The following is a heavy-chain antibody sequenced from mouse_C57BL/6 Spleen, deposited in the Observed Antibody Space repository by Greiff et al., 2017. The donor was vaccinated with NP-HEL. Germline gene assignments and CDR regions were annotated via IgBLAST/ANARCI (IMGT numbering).Heavy chain of an antibody. V-gene: IGHV2-2*01. D-gene: IGHD2-3*01. J-gene: IGHJ4*01. CDR2: IWSGGST. CDR1: GFSLTSYG. CDR3: ARKGLLLGAMDY. Sequence: QVQLQQSGPGLVQPSQSLSITCTVSGFSLTSYGVHWVRQSPGKGLEWLGVIWSGGSTDYNAAFISSLSISKDNTKGQVFFKMNSLQADGAAIYYCARKGLLLGAMDYWGQGTSVTVSS.